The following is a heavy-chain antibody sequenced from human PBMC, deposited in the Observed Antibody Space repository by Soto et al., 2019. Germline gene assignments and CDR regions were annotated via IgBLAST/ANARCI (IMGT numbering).Heavy chain of an antibody. CDR1: GGSVSSGSYY. CDR2: IYYSGST. J-gene: IGHJ4*02. Sequence: TLSLTCTVSGGSVSSGSYYWSWIRQPPGKGLEWIGYIYYSGSTNYNPSLKSRVTISVDTSKNQFPLKLSSVTAADTAVYYCARIDSSGYYGLGYFDYWGQGTLVTVSS. D-gene: IGHD3-22*01. CDR3: ARIDSSGYYGLGYFDY. V-gene: IGHV4-61*01.